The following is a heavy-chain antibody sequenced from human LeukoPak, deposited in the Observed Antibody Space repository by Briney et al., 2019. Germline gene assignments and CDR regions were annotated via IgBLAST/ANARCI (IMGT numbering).Heavy chain of an antibody. CDR2: TTASGFTT. V-gene: IGHV3-23*01. Sequence: SGGSLRLSCAASGFTFSDYAMTWVRQAPGKGLEWVSATTASGFTTYYADSVKGRFTMSRDNSKNTLYLHTNSLRADDTAVYYCAKGSSAVFDILGHWGQGTLVAVSS. D-gene: IGHD3-9*01. J-gene: IGHJ4*02. CDR3: AKGSSAVFDILGH. CDR1: GFTFSDYA.